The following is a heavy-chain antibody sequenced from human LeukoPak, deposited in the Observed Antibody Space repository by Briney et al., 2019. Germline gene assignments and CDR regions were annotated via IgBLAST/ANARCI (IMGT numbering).Heavy chain of an antibody. CDR2: INPNSGNT. J-gene: IGHJ4*02. V-gene: IGHV1-8*01. CDR3: ARESIGATIYYFDY. CDR1: GYTFTSYD. D-gene: IGHD1-26*01. Sequence: ASVKVSCKASGYTFTSYDINWVRQATGQGLEWMGWINPNSGNTGYAQKFQGRVTMTRNTSISTAYMELSSLRSEDTAVYYCARESIGATIYYFDYWGQGTLVTVSS.